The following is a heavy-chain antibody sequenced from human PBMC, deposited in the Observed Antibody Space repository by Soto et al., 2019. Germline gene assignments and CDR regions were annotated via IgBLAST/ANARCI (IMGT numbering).Heavy chain of an antibody. V-gene: IGHV5-10-1*01. CDR2: IDPSDSYT. D-gene: IGHD6-19*01. CDR1: GCSFTSYW. CDR3: ARLIAVAGTVHYYYGMDV. Sequence: PGESLKISCKVSGCSFTSYWISWVRQMPGKGLEWMGRIDPSDSYTNYSPSFQGHVTISADKSISTAYLQWSSLKASDTAMYYCARLIAVAGTVHYYYGMDVWGQGTTVTVSS. J-gene: IGHJ6*02.